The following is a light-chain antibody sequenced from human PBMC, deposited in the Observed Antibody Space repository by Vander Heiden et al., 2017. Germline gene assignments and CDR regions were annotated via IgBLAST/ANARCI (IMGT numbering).Light chain of an antibody. CDR1: QRVSSN. CDR3: QQYNNWPPYT. J-gene: IGKJ2*01. Sequence: EIVMTQSPATLSVSPGERTTLPCRASQRVSSNFAWYQQKHGQAPRLLIYGASTSATAIPARFSGSGSGTEFTLTISSRQSEDFAVYYCQQYNNWPPYTFGQGTKLEIK. CDR2: GAS. V-gene: IGKV3-15*01.